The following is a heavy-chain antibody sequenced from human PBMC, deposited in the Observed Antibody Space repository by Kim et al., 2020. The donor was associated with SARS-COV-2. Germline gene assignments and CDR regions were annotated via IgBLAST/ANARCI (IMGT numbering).Heavy chain of an antibody. CDR3: ARDLSSLGNYGSGSYYVS. CDR2: ISSSGSTI. V-gene: IGHV3-11*01. CDR1: GFTFSDYY. J-gene: IGHJ5*02. D-gene: IGHD3-10*01. Sequence: GGSLRLSCAASGFTFSDYYMSWIRQAPGKGLEWVSYISSSGSTIYYADSVKGRFTISRDNAKNSLYLQMNSLRAEDTAVYYCARDLSSLGNYGSGSYYVSWGQGTLVTVSS.